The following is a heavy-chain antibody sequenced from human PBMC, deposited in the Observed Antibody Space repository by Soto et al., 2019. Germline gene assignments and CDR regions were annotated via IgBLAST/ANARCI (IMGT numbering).Heavy chain of an antibody. Sequence: ASVKVSCKASGYTFTSYAMHWVRQAPGQRLEWMGWINAGNGNTKYSQKFQGRVTITRDTSASTAYMELSSLRSEDTAVYYCARDPPEGASSGYDPDYWGQGTLVTVSS. CDR2: INAGNGNT. D-gene: IGHD3-22*01. V-gene: IGHV1-3*01. J-gene: IGHJ4*02. CDR3: ARDPPEGASSGYDPDY. CDR1: GYTFTSYA.